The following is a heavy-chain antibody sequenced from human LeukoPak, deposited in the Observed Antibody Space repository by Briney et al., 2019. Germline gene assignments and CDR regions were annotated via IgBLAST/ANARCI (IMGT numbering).Heavy chain of an antibody. J-gene: IGHJ4*02. D-gene: IGHD5-12*01. CDR3: TRDVGYKT. V-gene: IGHV3-49*04. Sequence: QAGGSLRLXCLGSGFTFGDDAMSWVRQAPGKGLEWVGFIRSKAYRGTIEYASSVKGRFTISRDDSKSIVYLQMNGLKTEDTGVYYCTRDVGYKTWGQGTLVTVSS. CDR2: IRSKAYRGTI. CDR1: GFTFGDDA.